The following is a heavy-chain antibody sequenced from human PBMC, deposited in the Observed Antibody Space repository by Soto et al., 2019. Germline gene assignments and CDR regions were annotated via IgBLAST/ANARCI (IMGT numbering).Heavy chain of an antibody. J-gene: IGHJ4*02. CDR2: ISSSGSSI. V-gene: IGHV3-11*01. CDR3: ARDDSSLEY. D-gene: IGHD3-22*01. CDR1: GFIFSDFY. Sequence: GGSLRLSCAASGFIFSDFYMSWIRQAPGKGLEWISYISSSGSSIYYADSVKGRFTISRDNAKNSLYLQMNSLGAEDTAVYYCARDDSSLEYWGQGTPVTVSS.